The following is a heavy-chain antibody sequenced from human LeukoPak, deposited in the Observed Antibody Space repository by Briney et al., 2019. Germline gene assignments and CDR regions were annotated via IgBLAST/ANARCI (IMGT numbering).Heavy chain of an antibody. Sequence: GASVKVSCKASGYTFTGYYMHWVRQAPGQGLEWMGWNNPNSGGTNYAQKFQGRVTMTRDTSISTAYMELSRLRSDDTAVYYCARGVDTATQFYFDYWGQGTLVTVSS. V-gene: IGHV1-2*02. J-gene: IGHJ4*02. CDR3: ARGVDTATQFYFDY. CDR1: GYTFTGYY. CDR2: NNPNSGGT. D-gene: IGHD5-18*01.